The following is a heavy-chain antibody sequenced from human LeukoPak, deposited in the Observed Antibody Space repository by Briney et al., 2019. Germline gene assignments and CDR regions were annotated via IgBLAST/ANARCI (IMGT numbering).Heavy chain of an antibody. J-gene: IGHJ6*02. CDR1: GGSISSYY. D-gene: IGHD6-19*01. CDR3: ARGAVRYYYGMDV. V-gene: IGHV4-59*01. Sequence: SETLSLTCTVSGGSISSYYWSWIRQPPGKGLEWIGYIYYSGSTNYNPSLKSRVTISVDTSENQFSLKLSSVTAADTAVYYCARGAVRYYYGMDVWGQGTTVTVSS. CDR2: IYYSGST.